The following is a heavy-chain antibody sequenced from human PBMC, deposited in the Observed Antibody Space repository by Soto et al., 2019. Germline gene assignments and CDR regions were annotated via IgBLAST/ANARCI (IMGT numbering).Heavy chain of an antibody. CDR3: ARESGGRNSDGFDI. Sequence: QVQLQESGPGLVKPSQTLSLTCTVSGGSISSSGYYWTWIRQHPGKGLEWIGYIYYSGSTNYNPSLKSRVTIAVDTSKNQFSLKLNSVTAADTAVYYCARESGGRNSDGFDIWGQGTMVSVSS. CDR1: GGSISSSGYY. CDR2: IYYSGST. D-gene: IGHD2-15*01. V-gene: IGHV4-31*03. J-gene: IGHJ3*02.